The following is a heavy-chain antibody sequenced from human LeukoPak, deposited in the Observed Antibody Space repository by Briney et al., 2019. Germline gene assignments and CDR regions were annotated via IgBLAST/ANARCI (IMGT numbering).Heavy chain of an antibody. Sequence: PSETLSLTCTVSGGSISSGSYYWSWIRQPAGKGLEWIGRIYTSGSTNYNPSLKSRVTISVDTSKNQFSLKLSSVTAADTAVYYCARDGSYLRPGYFDLWGRGTLVTVSS. V-gene: IGHV4-61*02. CDR1: GGSISSGSYY. J-gene: IGHJ2*01. CDR2: IYTSGST. D-gene: IGHD4-17*01. CDR3: ARDGSYLRPGYFDL.